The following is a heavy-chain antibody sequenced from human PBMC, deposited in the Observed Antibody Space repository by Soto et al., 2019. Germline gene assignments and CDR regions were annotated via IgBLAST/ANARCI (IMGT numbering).Heavy chain of an antibody. D-gene: IGHD6-13*01. CDR1: GFTFSNYA. CDR2: ISYDGGNK. Sequence: QVQLVESGGGVVQPGRSLRLSCAASGFTFSNYAMHWVRQAPGKGLEWVAVISYDGGNKYYADSVKGRLTISRDNSKNTLYLQMNSLRAEDTAVYYCARNTWQQPRDDYYGMDVW. J-gene: IGHJ6*01. CDR3: ARNTWQQPRDDYYGMDV. V-gene: IGHV3-30-3*01.